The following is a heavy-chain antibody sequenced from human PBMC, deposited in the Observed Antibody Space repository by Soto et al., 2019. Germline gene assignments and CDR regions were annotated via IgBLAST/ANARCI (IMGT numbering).Heavy chain of an antibody. Sequence: QVQLVQSGAEVKKPGSSVKVSCKASGGTFSSYAISWVRQAPGQGLEWMGGIFPIFGTANYAQKVQGRVTITEDEYTSTAYMKMSSLRSEATAVYYCASSYYGSGGYCMDVWGQGTTVTVSS. D-gene: IGHD3-10*01. CDR2: IFPIFGTA. CDR1: GGTFSSYA. CDR3: ASSYYGSGGYCMDV. J-gene: IGHJ6*02. V-gene: IGHV1-69*12.